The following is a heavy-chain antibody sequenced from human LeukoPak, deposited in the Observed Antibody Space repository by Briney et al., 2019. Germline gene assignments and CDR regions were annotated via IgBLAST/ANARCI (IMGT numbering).Heavy chain of an antibody. D-gene: IGHD3-10*01. CDR3: ARDYYGSGSYSPIDP. Sequence: ASVKVSCKASGYTFTSYGISWVRQAPGQGLEWMGWINPDSGVTNYAQKFQGRVTMTRDTSISTAYMELSRLRSDDTAVYYCARDYYGSGSYSPIDPWGQGTLVTVSS. CDR2: INPDSGVT. CDR1: GYTFTSYG. J-gene: IGHJ5*02. V-gene: IGHV1-2*02.